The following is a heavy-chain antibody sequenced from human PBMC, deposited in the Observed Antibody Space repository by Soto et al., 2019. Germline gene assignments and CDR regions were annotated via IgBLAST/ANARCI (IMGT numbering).Heavy chain of an antibody. CDR1: GYTLTELS. CDR2: FDPEDGET. V-gene: IGHV1-24*01. Sequence: ASVKASCKVPGYTLTELSMHSVRQAPGKGLEWMGGFDPEDGETIYAQKFQGRVTMTEDTSTDTAYMELSSLRSEDTAVYYCATIGLRFLEWYFDYWGQGTLVTVSS. D-gene: IGHD3-3*01. CDR3: ATIGLRFLEWYFDY. J-gene: IGHJ4*02.